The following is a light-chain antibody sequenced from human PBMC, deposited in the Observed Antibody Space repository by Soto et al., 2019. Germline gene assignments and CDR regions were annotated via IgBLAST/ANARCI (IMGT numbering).Light chain of an antibody. CDR1: SSDVGSYNL. J-gene: IGLJ2*01. V-gene: IGLV2-23*01. Sequence: QSVLTQPASVSGSPGQSLTISCTGTSSDVGSYNLVSWYQLHPGKAPKLIIYEGTKRPSGVSNRFSGSKSGNTASLTISGLQAEDEGDYYCCSYAGSSTYVIFGGGTKVTVL. CDR3: CSYAGSSTYVI. CDR2: EGT.